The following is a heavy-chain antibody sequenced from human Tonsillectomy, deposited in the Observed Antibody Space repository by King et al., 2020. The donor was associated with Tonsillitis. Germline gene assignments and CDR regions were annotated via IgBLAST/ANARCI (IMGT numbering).Heavy chain of an antibody. CDR2: IIPIFGTA. J-gene: IGHJ6*02. Sequence: QLVQSGAEVKKPGSSVKVSCKASGGTFSSYAISWVRQAPGQGLEWMGGIIPIFGTANYAQKFQGRVTITADESTSTAYMELSSLRSEDTAVYYCARRSRDGYSSRPGKCGMDVWGQGTTVTVSS. CDR3: ARRSRDGYSSRPGKCGMDV. D-gene: IGHD5-24*01. CDR1: GGTFSSYA. V-gene: IGHV1-69*12.